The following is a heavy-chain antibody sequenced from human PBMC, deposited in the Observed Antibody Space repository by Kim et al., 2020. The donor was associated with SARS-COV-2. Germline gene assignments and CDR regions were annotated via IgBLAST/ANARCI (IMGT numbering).Heavy chain of an antibody. Sequence: PPFHGHVTISADKSISTAYLQWSSLKASDTAMYYCARLSYGDYGTNYFDYWGQGTLVTVSS. J-gene: IGHJ4*02. CDR3: ARLSYGDYGTNYFDY. V-gene: IGHV5-10-1*01. D-gene: IGHD4-17*01.